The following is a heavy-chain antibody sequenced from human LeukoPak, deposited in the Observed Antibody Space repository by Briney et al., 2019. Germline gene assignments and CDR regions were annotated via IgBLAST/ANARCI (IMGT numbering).Heavy chain of an antibody. CDR1: GGSFSGYY. CDR2: INHSGST. CDR3: ARGNSSGYYLWREYYFDY. V-gene: IGHV4-34*01. D-gene: IGHD3-22*01. J-gene: IGHJ4*02. Sequence: SETLSLTCAVYGGSFSGYYWSWIRQPPGKGLEWIGEINHSGSTNYNPSLKSRVTISVDTSKNQFSLKLSSVTAADTAVYYCARGNSSGYYLWREYYFDYWGQGTLVTVSP.